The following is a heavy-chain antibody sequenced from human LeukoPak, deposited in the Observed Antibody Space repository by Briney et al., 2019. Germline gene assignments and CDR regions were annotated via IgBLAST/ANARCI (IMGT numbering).Heavy chain of an antibody. CDR2: ISGSGGST. D-gene: IGHD5-12*01. CDR3: AKEEDIVATA. V-gene: IGHV3-23*01. CDR1: GFTFSSYA. Sequence: PGGSLKLSCAASGFTFSSYAISWVRQAPGKGLEWVSSISGSGGSTYYADSVKGRFTISRDNSKNTQYLQMNSLRAEDTAVYYCAKEEDIVATAWGQGTLVTVSS. J-gene: IGHJ1*01.